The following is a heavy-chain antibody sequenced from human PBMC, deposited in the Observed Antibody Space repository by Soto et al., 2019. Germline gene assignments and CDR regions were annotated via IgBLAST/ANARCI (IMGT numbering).Heavy chain of an antibody. D-gene: IGHD6-19*01. V-gene: IGHV2-5*02. Sequence: QITLKESGPTLVKPTQTLALTCTFSGFSLSTSGVGVGWIRQPPGKALEWLALIYWDDDKRYSPSLKSRLTITKDTSKNQVVLTMTNMDPVDTATYYCAHKIAVAQNFDYWGQGTLVTVSS. CDR2: IYWDDDK. J-gene: IGHJ4*02. CDR3: AHKIAVAQNFDY. CDR1: GFSLSTSGVG.